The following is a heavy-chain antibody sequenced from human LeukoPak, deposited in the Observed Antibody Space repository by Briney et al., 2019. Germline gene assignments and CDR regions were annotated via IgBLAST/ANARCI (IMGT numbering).Heavy chain of an antibody. J-gene: IGHJ4*02. V-gene: IGHV3-53*01. D-gene: IGHD5-12*01. Sequence: GGSLRLSCAASGFTVSSSYMSWVHQAPGKGLEWVSIIYNRGTYYADSVKGRFTISRDTSENTLFLQMNSLTVEDTALYYCARGPPYSGYDAYIDYWGQGTLVAVSS. CDR3: ARGPPYSGYDAYIDY. CDR2: IYNRGT. CDR1: GFTVSSSY.